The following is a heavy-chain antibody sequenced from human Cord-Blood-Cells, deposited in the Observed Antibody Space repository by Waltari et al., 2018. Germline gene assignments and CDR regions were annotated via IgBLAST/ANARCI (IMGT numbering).Heavy chain of an antibody. D-gene: IGHD6-13*01. CDR3: ARHGPRIAAAGTFDY. Sequence: QVQLQESGPGLVKPSETLSLTCTVSGGSISSYYWSWIRQSPGKGLEWIGYIYYSGGTNYNPSLQIGVTIAVDTSKTQFSLKLSSVTAADTAVYYCARHGPRIAAAGTFDYWGQGTLVTVSS. J-gene: IGHJ4*02. V-gene: IGHV4-59*08. CDR1: GGSISSYY. CDR2: IYYSGGT.